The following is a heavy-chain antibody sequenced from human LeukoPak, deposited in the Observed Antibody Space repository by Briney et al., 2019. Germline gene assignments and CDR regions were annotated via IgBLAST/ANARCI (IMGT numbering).Heavy chain of an antibody. D-gene: IGHD3-3*01. CDR2: FYYGGST. CDR3: ARGLNDSWTGENY. J-gene: IGHJ4*02. V-gene: IGHV4-39*07. CDR1: GGSISTSDSY. Sequence: SETLSLTCTVSGGSISTSDSYWGWVRQPPGKGLEWIGSFYYGGSTYYNPSLKSRLTISLDTSKSQFSLKVRYVTAADTAVYYCARGLNDSWTGENYWGQGTLVTVSS.